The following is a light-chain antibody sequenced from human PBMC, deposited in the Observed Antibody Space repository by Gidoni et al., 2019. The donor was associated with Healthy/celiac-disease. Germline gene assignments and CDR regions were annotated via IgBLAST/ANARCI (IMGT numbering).Light chain of an antibody. CDR2: GKH. V-gene: IGLV3-19*01. J-gene: IGLJ2*01. CDR3: NSRDSSGNHVV. Sequence: SSELPTDPAVSVALGQTVRITCQGDSLRSYYASWYQQKPGQAPVLVIYGKHNRPSGIPDRFSGSSSGNTASLTFTGAQAEDEADYYCNSRDSSGNHVVFGGGTKLSVL. CDR1: SLRSYY.